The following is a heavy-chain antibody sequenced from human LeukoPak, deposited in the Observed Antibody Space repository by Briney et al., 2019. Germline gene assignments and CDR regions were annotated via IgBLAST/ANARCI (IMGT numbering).Heavy chain of an antibody. CDR1: GFPFSSYG. D-gene: IGHD2-15*01. V-gene: IGHV3-33*01. CDR3: ARGSAAYCSGGSCYSEGLDY. CDR2: IWYDGSNK. J-gene: IGHJ4*02. Sequence: GGSLRLSCAASGFPFSSYGMHWVRQAPGKGLEWVAVIWYDGSNKYYADSVKGRFTISRDNSKNTLYLQMNSLRAEDTAVCYCARGSAAYCSGGSCYSEGLDYWGQGTLVTVSS.